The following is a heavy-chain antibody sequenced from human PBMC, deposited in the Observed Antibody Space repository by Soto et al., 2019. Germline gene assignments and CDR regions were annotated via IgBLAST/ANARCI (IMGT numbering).Heavy chain of an antibody. D-gene: IGHD6-6*01. Sequence: QVQLVQSGAEVKKHGSSVKVSCKASGGIFSSYAISWVRQAPGQGLEWMGGIIPLFGTTDYAQKFQGRVTITADESTSTAYMELSSLRSEDTAVFYCARGISARLYYFYAMDVWGQGTTVIVSS. CDR3: ARGISARLYYFYAMDV. CDR2: IIPLFGTT. V-gene: IGHV1-69*01. J-gene: IGHJ6*02. CDR1: GGIFSSYA.